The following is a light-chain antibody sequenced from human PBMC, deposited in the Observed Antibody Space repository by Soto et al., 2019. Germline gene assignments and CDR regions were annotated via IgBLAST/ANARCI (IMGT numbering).Light chain of an antibody. J-gene: IGKJ3*01. CDR1: QSVSSSY. Sequence: EIVLTQSPGTLSLSPGERATLSCRASQSVSSSYLAWYQQKPGQAPRPLIYEASSRATGIPDRFSGSGSGTDFTLTISRLEPEDFAVYYCQQYGSSPLTFGPGTKVDIK. CDR3: QQYGSSPLT. CDR2: EAS. V-gene: IGKV3-20*01.